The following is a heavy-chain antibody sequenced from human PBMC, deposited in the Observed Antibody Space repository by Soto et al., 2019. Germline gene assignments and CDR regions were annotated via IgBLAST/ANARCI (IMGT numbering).Heavy chain of an antibody. CDR2: IFIGGGNT. CDR3: AAEMYSGGRSCSFDI. V-gene: IGHV1-58*01. CDR1: RFRFASSA. D-gene: IGHD2-15*01. Sequence: SVEVSYRDSRFRFASSAVQWVRQAPAQRLEWIGWIFIGGGNTNYAQKLQERITITRDMSTNTAYTELRTLTSEDTAIYYCAAEMYSGGRSCSFDIWGQGTMVTVSS. J-gene: IGHJ3*02.